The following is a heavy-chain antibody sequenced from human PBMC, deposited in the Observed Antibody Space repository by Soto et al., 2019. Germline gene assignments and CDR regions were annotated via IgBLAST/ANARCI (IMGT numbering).Heavy chain of an antibody. J-gene: IGHJ6*02. CDR3: AKDLGYGDSPGVYYGMDV. CDR1: GFTFSSYG. D-gene: IGHD4-17*01. Sequence: GGSLRLSCAASGFTFSSYGMHWVRQAPGKGLEWVAVISYDGSNKYYADSVKGRFTISRDNSKNTLYLQMNSLRAEDTAVYYCAKDLGYGDSPGVYYGMDVWGQGTTVTVSS. V-gene: IGHV3-30*18. CDR2: ISYDGSNK.